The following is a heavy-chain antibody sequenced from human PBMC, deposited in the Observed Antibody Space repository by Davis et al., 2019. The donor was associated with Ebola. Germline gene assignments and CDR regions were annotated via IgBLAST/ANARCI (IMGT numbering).Heavy chain of an antibody. D-gene: IGHD6-13*01. Sequence: GGSLRLSCAASGFTFSSYWMHWVRQAPGKGLEWVAVISYDGSNKYYADSVKGRFTISRDNSKNTLYLQMNSLRAEDTAVYYCAREGSSWYAISHYYFDYWGQGTLVTVSS. V-gene: IGHV3-30-3*01. CDR3: AREGSSWYAISHYYFDY. J-gene: IGHJ4*02. CDR1: GFTFSSYW. CDR2: ISYDGSNK.